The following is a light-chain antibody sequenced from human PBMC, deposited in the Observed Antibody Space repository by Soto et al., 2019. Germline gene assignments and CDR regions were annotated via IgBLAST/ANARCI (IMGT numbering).Light chain of an antibody. CDR2: DAS. J-gene: IGKJ3*01. V-gene: IGKV1-33*01. CDR1: QDISNY. Sequence: DIQMTQSPSSLSASVGDRVTITCQASQDISNYLNWYQQKPGKAPKLLIYDASNLETGVPSRFSGSGAGTDFTFTISSLQPEDIATYSGQQYDNLLFTFGPGTKVDIK. CDR3: QQYDNLLFT.